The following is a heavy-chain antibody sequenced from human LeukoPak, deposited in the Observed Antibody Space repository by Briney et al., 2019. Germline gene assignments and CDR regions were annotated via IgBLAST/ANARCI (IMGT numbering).Heavy chain of an antibody. CDR1: GGSISSSNW. CDR2: INHSGST. V-gene: IGHV4-4*02. D-gene: IGHD6-19*01. Sequence: PSGTLSLTCAVSGGSISSSNWWSWVRQPPGKGLEWIGEINHSGSTNYNPSLKSRVTVSVDTSKNQFSLKLSSVTAADTAVYYCARKGSSPYSSGWYRGSRAEYFQHWGQGTLVTVSS. CDR3: ARKGSSPYSSGWYRGSRAEYFQH. J-gene: IGHJ1*01.